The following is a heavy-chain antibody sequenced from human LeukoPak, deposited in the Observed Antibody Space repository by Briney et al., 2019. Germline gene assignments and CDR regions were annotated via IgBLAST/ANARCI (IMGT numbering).Heavy chain of an antibody. CDR1: GDSISSNSYY. Sequence: PSETLSLTSTVSGDSISSNSYYWGWVRQPPGKGLEWIASISDSGSTYYNPSLKSRVTISVDTSKNQFSLKLSSVTAADTAVYYCAGSGDSSGYIRSPQLVDYWGQGTLVTVSS. CDR3: AGSGDSSGYIRSPQLVDY. CDR2: ISDSGST. V-gene: IGHV4-39*01. J-gene: IGHJ4*02. D-gene: IGHD3-22*01.